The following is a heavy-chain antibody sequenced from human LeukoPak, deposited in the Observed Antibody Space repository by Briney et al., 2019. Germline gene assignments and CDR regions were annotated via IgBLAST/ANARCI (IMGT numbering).Heavy chain of an antibody. CDR3: ARSLRTAGY. CDR2: INPNSGDT. Sequence: ASVKVSCKASGYTFTGYYIHWVRQAPGLGLEWMGWINPNSGDTSYAQQFQGRVTMTRDTSITTAYMELNSLRSDDTAIYYCARSLRTAGYWGQGTLVTVSS. D-gene: IGHD3-16*01. V-gene: IGHV1-2*02. J-gene: IGHJ4*02. CDR1: GYTFTGYY.